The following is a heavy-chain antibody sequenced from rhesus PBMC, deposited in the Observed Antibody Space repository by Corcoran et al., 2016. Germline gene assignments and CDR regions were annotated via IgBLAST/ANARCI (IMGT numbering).Heavy chain of an antibody. CDR3: ATGGGYSNSLDV. D-gene: IGHD5-24*01. Sequence: EVQLVQSGAEVKKPGASVKISCKASGYTFTDYYLHWVRQAPGKGVGEVGRVDPEDGEPITAQTCQYRATITADTSTDTAYMELNSLRSEDTAVYYCATGGGYSNSLDVWGRGVLVTVSS. J-gene: IGHJ5-2*02. CDR2: VDPEDGEP. V-gene: IGHV1-111*02. CDR1: GYTFTDYY.